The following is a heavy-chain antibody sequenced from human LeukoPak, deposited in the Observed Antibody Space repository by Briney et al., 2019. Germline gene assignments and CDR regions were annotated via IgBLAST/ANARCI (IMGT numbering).Heavy chain of an antibody. D-gene: IGHD5-18*01. V-gene: IGHV3-49*04. CDR3: GCGYSYGTDAFDI. CDR2: IRSKAYGGTT. J-gene: IGHJ3*02. Sequence: PGRSLRLSCTASGFTFGDYAMSWVRQAPGKGLKGVGFIRSKAYGGTTEYAASVKGRFTISRDDSKSIAYLQMNSLKTEDTAVYYCGCGYSYGTDAFDIWGQGTMVTVSS. CDR1: GFTFGDYA.